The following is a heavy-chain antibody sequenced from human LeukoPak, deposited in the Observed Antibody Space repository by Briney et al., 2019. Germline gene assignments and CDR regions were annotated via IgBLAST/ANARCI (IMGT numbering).Heavy chain of an antibody. Sequence: ASVKVSCKASGYTFSSYGISWVRQAPGQGLEWMGWISAYTGNTNYAQKFQGRVTMTRDTSISTAYMELSRLRSDDTAVYYCARVELRYYYDSSRHSQFDYWGQGTLVTVSS. CDR3: ARVELRYYYDSSRHSQFDY. J-gene: IGHJ4*02. D-gene: IGHD3-22*01. V-gene: IGHV1-18*01. CDR2: ISAYTGNT. CDR1: GYTFSSYG.